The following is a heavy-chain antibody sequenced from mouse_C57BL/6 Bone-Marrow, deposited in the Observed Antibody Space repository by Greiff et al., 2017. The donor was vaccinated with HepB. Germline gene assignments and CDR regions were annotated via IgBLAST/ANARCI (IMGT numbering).Heavy chain of an antibody. V-gene: IGHV5-12*01. CDR1: GFTFSDYY. CDR3: ARHGNYYAMDY. J-gene: IGHJ4*01. CDR2: ISNGGGST. Sequence: VMLVESGGGLVQPGGSLKLSCAASGFTFSDYYMYWVRQTPEKRLEWVAYISNGGGSTYYPDTVTGRFTISRDNAKNTLYLQMSRLKSEDTAMYYCARHGNYYAMDYWGQGTSVTVSS. D-gene: IGHD2-1*01.